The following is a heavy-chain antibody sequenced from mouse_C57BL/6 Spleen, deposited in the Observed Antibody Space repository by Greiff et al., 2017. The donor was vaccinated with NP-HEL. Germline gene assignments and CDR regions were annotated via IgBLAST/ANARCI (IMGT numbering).Heavy chain of an antibody. Sequence: EVQLQQSGPELVKPGASVKISCKASGYTFTDYYMNWVKQSHGKSLEWIGAINPNNGGTSYNQKVKGQATLTADKSSSTDYIELRSQTSEDYAVYYCARDYDYDRGYWGQGTTLTVSS. V-gene: IGHV1-26*01. J-gene: IGHJ2*01. CDR3: ARDYDYDRGY. CDR2: INPNNGGT. CDR1: GYTFTDYY. D-gene: IGHD2-4*01.